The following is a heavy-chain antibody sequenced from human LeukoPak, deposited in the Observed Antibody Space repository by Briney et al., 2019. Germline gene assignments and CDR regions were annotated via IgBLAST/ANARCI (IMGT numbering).Heavy chain of an antibody. J-gene: IGHJ6*03. Sequence: ASVKVSCKASGYAFTNHYMHWVRRAPGQGPEWMGLINHRGDITTSAQRFQDRITMTRDTSTSTDYMELRSLTSEDTAVYYCARGNGSRWLHYHYMDVWGKGTTVIVSS. CDR3: ARGNGSRWLHYHYMDV. D-gene: IGHD6-13*01. V-gene: IGHV1-46*01. CDR2: INHRGDIT. CDR1: GYAFTNHY.